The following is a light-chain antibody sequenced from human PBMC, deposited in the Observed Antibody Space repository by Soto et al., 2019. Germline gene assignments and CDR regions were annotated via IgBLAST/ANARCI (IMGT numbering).Light chain of an antibody. CDR2: GVT. V-gene: IGLV2-14*01. J-gene: IGLJ3*02. CDR3: QCYDNSLSGSRV. CDR1: SSDVGGYNY. Sequence: QSALTQPASVSGSPGQSVTISCTGTSSDVGGYNYVSWYQQLPGEAPKLIIYGVTDRPSGVSNRFSGSKSGNTASLAITGLQAADEANYYCQCYDNSLSGSRVFGGGTKVTVL.